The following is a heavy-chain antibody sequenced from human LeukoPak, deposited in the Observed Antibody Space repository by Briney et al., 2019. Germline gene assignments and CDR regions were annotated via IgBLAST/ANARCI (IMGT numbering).Heavy chain of an antibody. CDR3: ARGGSYYGYFDY. V-gene: IGHV4-59*01. CDR1: GGSISSYY. D-gene: IGHD1-26*01. CDR2: IYYSGST. Sequence: SETLSLTCTVSGGSISSYYWGWIRQPPGKGLEWIGYIYYSGSTNYNPSLKSRVTISVDASKNQFSLKLSSVTAADTAVYYCARGGSYYGYFDYRGQGTLVTVSS. J-gene: IGHJ4*02.